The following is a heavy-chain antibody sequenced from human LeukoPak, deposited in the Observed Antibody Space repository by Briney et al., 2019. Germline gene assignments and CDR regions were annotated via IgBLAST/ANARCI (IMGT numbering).Heavy chain of an antibody. J-gene: IGHJ5*02. CDR1: GYTFTKYL. D-gene: IGHD2-21*01. CDR2: INPQGDIT. Sequence: GASVKVSCKTSGYTFTKYLIHWVRQAPGQGLEWMGTINPQGDITNYAQRFQGRITLTEDTSTSTVYMELGSLTSEDTAVYYCARPSYCVADNCGSWLDPWGPGTLVTVSS. V-gene: IGHV1-46*01. CDR3: ARPSYCVADNCGSWLDP.